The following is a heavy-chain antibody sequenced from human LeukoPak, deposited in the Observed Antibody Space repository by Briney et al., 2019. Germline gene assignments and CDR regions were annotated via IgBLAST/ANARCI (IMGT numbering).Heavy chain of an antibody. CDR3: AKRGVVIRVILVGFHKEAYYFDS. CDR1: GFTFSSHE. CDR2: ISGGGDTM. D-gene: IGHD3-22*01. Sequence: GGSLRLSCAASGFTFSSHEMNWVRQAPGKGLEWLSYISGGGDTMYYADSVRGRFTISRDNAKNSLYLQMNSLITEDTAVYFCAKRGVVIRVILVGFHKEAYYFDSWGQGALVTVSS. V-gene: IGHV3-48*03. J-gene: IGHJ4*02.